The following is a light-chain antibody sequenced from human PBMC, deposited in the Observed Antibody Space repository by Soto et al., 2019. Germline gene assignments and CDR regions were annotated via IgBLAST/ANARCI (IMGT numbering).Light chain of an antibody. CDR3: QQHGSSPIT. CDR1: QSLRSS. V-gene: IGKV3-20*01. CDR2: GAS. J-gene: IGKJ5*01. Sequence: VMTQSPATLSVSPGERATLSCRASQSLRSSLAWYQQKPGQAPRLLIYGASTRATGIPDRFSGSGSGTDFTLTISRLEPEDFAVHYCQQHGSSPITFGQGTR.